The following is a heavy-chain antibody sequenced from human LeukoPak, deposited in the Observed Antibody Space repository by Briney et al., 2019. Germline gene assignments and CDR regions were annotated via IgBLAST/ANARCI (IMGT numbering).Heavy chain of an antibody. J-gene: IGHJ4*02. CDR1: GFTFSSYA. Sequence: GGSLRLSCAASGFTFSSYAVSWVRQAPGRGLECVSTISDTGGRTYYADSVKGRFTISRDNSKNTLYLQMNSLRAEDTAIYYCAKETMYYGILDYGGQETLHSVSS. CDR2: ISDTGGRT. D-gene: IGHD3-9*01. V-gene: IGHV3-23*01. CDR3: AKETMYYGILDY.